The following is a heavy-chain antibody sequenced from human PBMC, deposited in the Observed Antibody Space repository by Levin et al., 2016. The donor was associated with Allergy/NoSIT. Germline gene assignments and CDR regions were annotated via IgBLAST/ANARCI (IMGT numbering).Heavy chain of an antibody. CDR3: AKGVLPVAGTFIAFDI. CDR2: ISGSGGST. V-gene: IGHV3-23*01. CDR1: GFTFSSYA. Sequence: GESLKISCAASGFTFSSYAMSWVRQAPGKGLEWVSAISGSGGSTYYADSVKGRFTISRDNSKNTLYLQMNSLRAEDTAVYYCAKGVLPVAGTFIAFDIWGQGTMVTVSS. D-gene: IGHD6-19*01. J-gene: IGHJ3*02.